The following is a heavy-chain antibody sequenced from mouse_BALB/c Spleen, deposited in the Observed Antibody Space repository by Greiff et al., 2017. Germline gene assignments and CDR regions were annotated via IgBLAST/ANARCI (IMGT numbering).Heavy chain of an antibody. D-gene: IGHD1-1*01. V-gene: IGHV3-2*02. CDR3: ASYYYGSSYFDY. J-gene: IGHJ2*01. CDR2: ISYSGST. CDR1: GYSITSDYA. Sequence: VQLKESGPGLVKPSQSLSLTCTVTGYSITSDYAWNWIRQFPGNKLEWMGYISYSGSTSYNPSLKSRISITRDTSKNQFFLQLNSVTTEDTATYYCASYYYGSSYFDYWGQGTTLTVSS.